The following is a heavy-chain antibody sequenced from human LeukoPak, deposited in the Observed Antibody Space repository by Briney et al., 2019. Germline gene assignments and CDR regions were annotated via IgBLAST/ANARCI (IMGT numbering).Heavy chain of an antibody. V-gene: IGHV3-74*01. CDR2: INGDGSNT. J-gene: IGHJ4*02. D-gene: IGHD5-18*01. CDR3: ARDSIYGYGTGAPFDH. Sequence: GGSLRLSCVASGFTFSNYWMHWVRQVPGKGLTWVARINGDGSNTPYADSVRGRFTISRDNAKNTLYLQMNSLRDEDSAVYYCARDSIYGYGTGAPFDHWSQGTLVTVSS. CDR1: GFTFSNYW.